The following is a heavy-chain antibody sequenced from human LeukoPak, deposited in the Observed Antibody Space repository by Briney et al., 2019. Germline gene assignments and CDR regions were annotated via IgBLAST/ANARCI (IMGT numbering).Heavy chain of an antibody. J-gene: IGHJ4*02. D-gene: IGHD2-15*01. Sequence: GGSLRLSCAASGFTFSNYAMTWVRQAPGKGLEWVSGISGSGDATYYADSVKGRFTISRDNSENTVYLQMNSLRVEGTAIYYCAKDRSSGGSCYNYWGRGTQVTVSS. V-gene: IGHV3-23*01. CDR2: ISGSGDAT. CDR3: AKDRSSGGSCYNY. CDR1: GFTFSNYA.